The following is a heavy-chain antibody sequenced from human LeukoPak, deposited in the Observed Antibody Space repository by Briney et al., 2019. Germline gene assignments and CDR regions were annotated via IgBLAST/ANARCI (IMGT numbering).Heavy chain of an antibody. D-gene: IGHD2-15*01. CDR1: GYTFTGYY. CDR2: INPNSGGT. Sequence: ASVKVSCKASGYTFTGYYMHWVRQAPRQGLEWMGWINPNSGGTNYAQKFQGRVTMTRDTSISAAYMELSRLRSDDTAVYYCVREGGNAFDIWGQGTMVTVSS. J-gene: IGHJ3*02. V-gene: IGHV1-2*02. CDR3: VREGGNAFDI.